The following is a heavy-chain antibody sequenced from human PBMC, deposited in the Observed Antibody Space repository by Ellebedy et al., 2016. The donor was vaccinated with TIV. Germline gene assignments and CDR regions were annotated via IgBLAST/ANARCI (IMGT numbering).Heavy chain of an antibody. CDR3: AKEGYCSGGSCYSGWFDP. CDR2: ISGSGGNT. Sequence: GESLKISXAASGFTFSNYAMSWVRQAPGKGLEWVSTISGSGGNTYYADSVKGRFTISRDNSKNTLYLQMNSLRAEDTAVYSCAKEGYCSGGSCYSGWFDPWGQGTLVIVSS. D-gene: IGHD2-15*01. V-gene: IGHV3-23*01. J-gene: IGHJ5*02. CDR1: GFTFSNYA.